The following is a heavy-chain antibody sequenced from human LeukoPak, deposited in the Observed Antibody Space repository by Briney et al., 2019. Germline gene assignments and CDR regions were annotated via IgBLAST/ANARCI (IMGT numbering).Heavy chain of an antibody. D-gene: IGHD1/OR15-1a*01. V-gene: IGHV3-21*01. CDR3: ARTKTIGDAFDI. Sequence: GGSLRLSCAASGFTFRSYSMNWVRQAPGKGLEWVSSISSSSSYIYYADSVKGRFTISRDNAKNSLYLQMNSLRAEDTAVYYCARTKTIGDAFDIWGQGTMVTVSS. CDR1: GFTFRSYS. J-gene: IGHJ3*02. CDR2: ISSSSSYI.